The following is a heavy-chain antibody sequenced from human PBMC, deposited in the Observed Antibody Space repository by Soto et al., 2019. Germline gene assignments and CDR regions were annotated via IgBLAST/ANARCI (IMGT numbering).Heavy chain of an antibody. CDR3: TSSYSTSSSPDY. CDR1: GGSMRNYY. D-gene: IGHD6-6*01. CDR2: VYHSGST. Sequence: SETLSLTCSVSGGSMRNYYWNWIRQPPGRGLEWIGYVYHSGSTNYNPSLKSRVSMSVDVSRNHFSLTLHSVTAADTAVYFCTSSYSTSSSPDYWGQGTLVTVS. V-gene: IGHV4-59*01. J-gene: IGHJ4*02.